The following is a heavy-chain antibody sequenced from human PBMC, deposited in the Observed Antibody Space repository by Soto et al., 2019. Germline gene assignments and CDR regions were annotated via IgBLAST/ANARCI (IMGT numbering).Heavy chain of an antibody. Sequence: SVKVSCKASGGTFSSYAISWVRQAPGQGLEWMGGIIPIFGTANYAQKFQGRVTITADESTSTAYMELSSLRSEDTAVYYCASNSGYSYGLDYWGQGTLVTVSS. CDR3: ASNSGYSYGLDY. CDR1: GGTFSSYA. D-gene: IGHD5-18*01. V-gene: IGHV1-69*13. J-gene: IGHJ4*02. CDR2: IIPIFGTA.